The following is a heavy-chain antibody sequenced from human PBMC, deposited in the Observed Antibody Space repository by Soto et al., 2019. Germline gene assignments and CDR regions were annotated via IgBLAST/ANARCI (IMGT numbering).Heavy chain of an antibody. V-gene: IGHV3-9*01. CDR1: GLNFDDFA. CDR3: AKGRYDFWSPYYFDS. Sequence: GGSLRLTCVGTGLNFDDFAMHWVRQAPGKGLEWVSGITWNSRVLAYADSVKGRFTISRDNARNSLYLQMDSLRDEDTALYYCAKGRYDFWSPYYFDSWGQGTLVTVSS. D-gene: IGHD3-3*01. CDR2: ITWNSRVL. J-gene: IGHJ4*02.